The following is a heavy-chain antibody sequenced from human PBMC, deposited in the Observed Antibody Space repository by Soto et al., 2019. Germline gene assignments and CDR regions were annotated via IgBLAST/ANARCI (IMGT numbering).Heavy chain of an antibody. CDR3: ARRDYTGTNSDYFTY. CDR1: GYIFTNYW. V-gene: IGHV5-51*01. D-gene: IGHD1-26*01. CDR2: ILPRDSEA. Sequence: EVQLVQSGAEVKKPGESLKISCKGSGYIFTNYWIGWVRQMPGKGLEWMGMILPRDSEARVSPSLQGQVTISADKSIRTAYLQWSSLKASDTAMYYCARRDYTGTNSDYFTYWGQGTLVTVSS. J-gene: IGHJ4*02.